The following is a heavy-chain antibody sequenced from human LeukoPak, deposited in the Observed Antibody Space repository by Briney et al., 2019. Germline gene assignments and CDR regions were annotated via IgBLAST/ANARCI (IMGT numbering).Heavy chain of an antibody. Sequence: GGSLRLSCAASGFTFSSYAMHWVRQAPGKGLEYVSAISSNGGSTYYANSVKGRFTISRDNSKNTLYLQMGSLRAEDMAVYYCARGSYYDYVWGSYRSNWFDPWGQGTLVTVSS. CDR2: ISSNGGST. CDR1: GFTFSSYA. J-gene: IGHJ5*02. CDR3: ARGSYYDYVWGSYRSNWFDP. V-gene: IGHV3-64*01. D-gene: IGHD3-16*02.